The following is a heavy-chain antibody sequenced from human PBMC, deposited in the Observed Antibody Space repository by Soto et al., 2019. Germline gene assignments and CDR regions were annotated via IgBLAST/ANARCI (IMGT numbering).Heavy chain of an antibody. J-gene: IGHJ5*02. CDR2: ISYDGSNK. CDR1: GFPFNGYA. CDR3: ARDRGFSSSWYWFDP. Sequence: GGSLRLSCVAPGFPFNGYAMHWVRQAPGKGLEWVAVISYDGSNKYYADSVKGRFTISRDNSKNTLYLQMNSLRAEDTAVYYCARDRGFSSSWYWFDPWGQGTLVTVSS. V-gene: IGHV3-30-3*01. D-gene: IGHD6-13*01.